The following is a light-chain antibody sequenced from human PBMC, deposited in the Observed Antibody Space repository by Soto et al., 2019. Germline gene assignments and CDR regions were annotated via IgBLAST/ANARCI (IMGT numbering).Light chain of an antibody. CDR3: LHDYNYPLT. J-gene: IGKJ4*01. CDR2: AAS. Sequence: AIEMTQSPSSLSASVGDRVTITCRASQGVRNDLSWYQQRPGKAPRLLIYAASNLQSGVPSRFSGSGSGTFFTLTISSLQPEDFATYYCLHDYNYPLTFGGGTKVEIK. V-gene: IGKV1-6*01. CDR1: QGVRND.